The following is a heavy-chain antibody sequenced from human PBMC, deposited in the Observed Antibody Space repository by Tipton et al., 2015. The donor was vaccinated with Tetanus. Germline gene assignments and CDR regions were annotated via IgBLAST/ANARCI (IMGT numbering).Heavy chain of an antibody. CDR3: ARDDAGAFDI. V-gene: IGHV3-21*01. CDR2: ISSSSSYI. J-gene: IGHJ3*02. CDR1: GFTFSSYS. D-gene: IGHD3-10*01. Sequence: SLRLSCAASGFTFSSYSMNWVRQAPGKGLEWVSSISSSSSYIYYADSVKGRFTISSDNAKNSLYLQMNSLRAEDTAVYYCARDDAGAFDIWGQGTMVTVSS.